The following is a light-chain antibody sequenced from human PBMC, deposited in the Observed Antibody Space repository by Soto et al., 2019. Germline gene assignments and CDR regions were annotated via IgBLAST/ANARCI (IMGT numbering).Light chain of an antibody. V-gene: IGLV2-14*01. CDR1: SNDVGGHNY. CDR2: EVT. J-gene: IGLJ1*01. CDR3: SSYSSSTTLRV. Sequence: QSVLTQPASVSGSPGQSITISCTGTSNDVGGHNYVSWYQQYPGKAPKVMIYEVTNRPPGVSNRFSGSKSGNTASLTISGLQAEDEADYYCSSYSSSTTLRVFGTGTKVTVL.